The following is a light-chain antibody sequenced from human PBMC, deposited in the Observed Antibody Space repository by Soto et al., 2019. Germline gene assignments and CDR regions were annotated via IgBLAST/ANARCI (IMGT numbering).Light chain of an antibody. V-gene: IGKV3-15*01. J-gene: IGKJ4*01. CDR1: QNVTNK. CDR3: QEYHNWPFVT. Sequence: EIVLTQFPVALSVSPGERATLSCRVSQNVTNKLNWYQQKPGQAPRLLIYGASTRATGLPARFSGSGSETEFTLTISSLQSEDFAVYYFQEYHNWPFVTFGGGTKVETK. CDR2: GAS.